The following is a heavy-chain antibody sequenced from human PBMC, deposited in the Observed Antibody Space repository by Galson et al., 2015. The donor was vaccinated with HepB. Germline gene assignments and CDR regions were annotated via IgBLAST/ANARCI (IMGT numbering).Heavy chain of an antibody. CDR3: ARLVSRGQDY. D-gene: IGHD6-19*01. Sequence: ETLSLTCTVSGYSISSGYYWGWFRQPPGKGLEWIGSIYHSGSTYYNPSLKSRVTISVDTSKKQFSLKLSSVTAADTAVYYCARLVSRGQDYWGQGTLVTVSS. CDR1: GYSISSGYY. J-gene: IGHJ4*02. V-gene: IGHV4-38-2*02. CDR2: IYHSGST.